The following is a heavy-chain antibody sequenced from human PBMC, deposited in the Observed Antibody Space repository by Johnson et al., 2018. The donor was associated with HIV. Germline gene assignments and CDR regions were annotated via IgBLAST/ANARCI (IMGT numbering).Heavy chain of an antibody. D-gene: IGHD4/OR15-4a*01. CDR1: GFTFRSYG. J-gene: IGHJ3*02. CDR2: IRYDGSNK. CDR3: AARGLWTYDAFDI. V-gene: IGHV3-30*02. Sequence: QVQLVESGGGVVQPGGSLRLSCAASGFTFRSYGMHWVRQAPGKGLAWVAFIRYDGSNKYYADSVKGRLTISRDNSKNTLYLQMNSLRTEDTAVYYCAARGLWTYDAFDIWGQGTMVTVSS.